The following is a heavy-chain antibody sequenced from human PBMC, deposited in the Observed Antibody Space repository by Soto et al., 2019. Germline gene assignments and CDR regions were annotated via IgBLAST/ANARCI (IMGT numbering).Heavy chain of an antibody. J-gene: IGHJ6*02. CDR2: IIPIFGTA. D-gene: IGHD3-10*01. CDR1: GGTFSSYA. V-gene: IGHV1-69*01. Sequence: QVQLVQSGAEVKKPGSSVKVSCKASGGTFSSYAISWVRQAPGQGLEWMGGIIPIFGTANYAQKFQGRVTITADESTRTDYMELSSLGFEDTAVYYCARGKKQGEFGEFPGKRYYYYYGMDVWGQGTTVTVSS. CDR3: ARGKKQGEFGEFPGKRYYYYYGMDV.